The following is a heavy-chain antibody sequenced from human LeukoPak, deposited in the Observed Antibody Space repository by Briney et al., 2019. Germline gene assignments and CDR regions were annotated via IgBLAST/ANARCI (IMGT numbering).Heavy chain of an antibody. CDR2: IKQDGSEK. V-gene: IGHV3-7*05. D-gene: IGHD5-24*01. Sequence: GGSLRLSCAASGFSFSSYWMNWVRQARGKGLEWVANIKQDGSEKYYVDSVKGRFTISRDNAKNSLYLQMSSLRAEDTAVYYCGMAMDVWGRGTTVTVSS. J-gene: IGHJ6*02. CDR3: GMAMDV. CDR1: GFSFSSYW.